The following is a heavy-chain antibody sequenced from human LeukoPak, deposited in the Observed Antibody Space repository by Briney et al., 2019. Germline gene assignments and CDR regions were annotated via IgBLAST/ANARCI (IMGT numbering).Heavy chain of an antibody. CDR2: ISPNSGGT. CDR3: ARGLYYGSGSYTFDS. Sequence: ASVKVSCKASGYTFTGYYMHWVRQAPGQGLEWMGRISPNSGGTNYAQKFQGRVTMTRDTSISTAYMELRRLRSDDTAVYYCARGLYYGSGSYTFDSWGQGTLVTVSS. CDR1: GYTFTGYY. V-gene: IGHV1-2*06. D-gene: IGHD3-10*01. J-gene: IGHJ4*02.